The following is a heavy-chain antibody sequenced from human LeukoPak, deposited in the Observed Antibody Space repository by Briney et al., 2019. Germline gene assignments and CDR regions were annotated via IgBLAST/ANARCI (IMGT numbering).Heavy chain of an antibody. D-gene: IGHD1-26*01. Sequence: GGSLRLSCAASGFTVSSDYMSWVRQAPGKGLEWVSIIYTSGTTYYADSVKGRFTISRDNSKNTLYLQMNSLRAEDTAVYYCARGGSYFFSVDYWGQGTLVTVSS. V-gene: IGHV3-53*01. CDR3: ARGGSYFFSVDY. CDR2: IYTSGTT. CDR1: GFTVSSDY. J-gene: IGHJ4*02.